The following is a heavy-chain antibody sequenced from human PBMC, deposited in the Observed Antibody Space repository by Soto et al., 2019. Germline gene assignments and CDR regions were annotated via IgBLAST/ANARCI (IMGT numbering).Heavy chain of an antibody. CDR2: ISSSSSYI. CDR1: GFTFCSYS. D-gene: IGHD4-17*01. Sequence: PGASQTRSYSASGFTFCSYSMTSVRQAPGKGLEWVSSISSSSSYIYYADSVKGRFTISRDNAKNSLYLQMNSLRAEDTAVYYCAREATVTTYADEHAFDIWGQGSIVTVTS. J-gene: IGHJ3*02. V-gene: IGHV3-21*01. CDR3: AREATVTTYADEHAFDI.